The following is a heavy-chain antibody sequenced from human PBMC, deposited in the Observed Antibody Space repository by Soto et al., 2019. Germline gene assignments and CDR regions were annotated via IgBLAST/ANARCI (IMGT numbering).Heavy chain of an antibody. Sequence: PSETLSLACTVSGGSISSYYWSWIRQPPGKGLEWIGYIYYSGSTNYNPSLKSRVTISVDTSKNQFSLKLSSVTAADTAVYYCARQIRAVAGSYNWFDPWGQGTLVTVSS. CDR2: IYYSGST. CDR3: ARQIRAVAGSYNWFDP. J-gene: IGHJ5*02. D-gene: IGHD6-19*01. V-gene: IGHV4-59*08. CDR1: GGSISSYY.